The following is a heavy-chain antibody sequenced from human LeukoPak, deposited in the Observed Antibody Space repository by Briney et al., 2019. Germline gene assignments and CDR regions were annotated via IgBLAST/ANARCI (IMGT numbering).Heavy chain of an antibody. CDR2: INHNGGT. CDR3: ARIRCGHSSAICYNH. V-gene: IGHV4-34*01. CDR1: GVSLSDYY. J-gene: IGHJ5*02. Sequence: SETLSLTCSVYGVSLSDYYGSWIRQPPGKGLEWIGEINHNGGTKYNPSLKGRVTISVDTSENHFSLNLRSVTAADTAVYYCARIRCGHSSAICYNHWGRGTLVTVSS. D-gene: IGHD2-8*01.